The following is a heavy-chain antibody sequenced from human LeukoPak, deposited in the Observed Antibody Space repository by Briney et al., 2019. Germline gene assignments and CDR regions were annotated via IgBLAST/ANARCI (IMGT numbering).Heavy chain of an antibody. V-gene: IGHV3-7*05. CDR3: ARVSGRYGGAFDN. Sequence: PGGSLRLSCAASGFTFSSYWTSWVRQAPGKGLEWVANIKQEDGSEKYYVDSVKGRFTISRDNAKNSLYLQMNSLRAEDTAVYYCARVSGRYGGAFDNWGQGTLVTVSS. CDR1: GFTFSSYW. CDR2: IKQEDGSEK. J-gene: IGHJ4*02. D-gene: IGHD1-26*01.